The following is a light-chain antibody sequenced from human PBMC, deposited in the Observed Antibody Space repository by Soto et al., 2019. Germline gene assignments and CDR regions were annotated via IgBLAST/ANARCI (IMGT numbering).Light chain of an antibody. CDR2: DAS. CDR1: QSLSRY. V-gene: IGKV3-11*01. Sequence: EIVLTQSPATLSLSPGEGATLSCRASQSLSRYLAWYQQKPGQPPRLLIYDASNRASGVPARFSGIGSGTDFTLTISSLEPEDFAVYYCQQRSHWPGTFGPGTKVEIK. J-gene: IGKJ3*01. CDR3: QQRSHWPGT.